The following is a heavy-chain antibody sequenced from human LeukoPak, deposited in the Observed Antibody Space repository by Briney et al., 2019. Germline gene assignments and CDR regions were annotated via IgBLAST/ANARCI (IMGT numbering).Heavy chain of an antibody. Sequence: PGGSLRLSCADSGFTFSSHWMHWVRQAPGKGLVWVSRIKYDASSTSYADSVKGRFTISRDNAKNTLYLQMNSLRAEDTAVYYCARGGIITSYAFEIWGQGAMVTVSS. CDR1: GFTFSSHW. CDR2: IKYDASST. CDR3: ARGGIITSYAFEI. J-gene: IGHJ3*02. V-gene: IGHV3-74*01. D-gene: IGHD1-26*01.